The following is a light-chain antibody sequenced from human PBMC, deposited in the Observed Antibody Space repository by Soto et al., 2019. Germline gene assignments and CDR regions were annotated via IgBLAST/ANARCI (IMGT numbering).Light chain of an antibody. V-gene: IGKV4-1*01. Sequence: DIVMTQSPDSLAVSLGEMPTINCWSSQSVFYSSNNNNYLAWYQQKPGQPPRLLIYWASARASGVPDRFSGGRSETEFTLTISSLQAEDSAGYDWQQCYSPPYTFGQGTKLEIK. CDR1: QSVFYSSNNNNY. J-gene: IGKJ2*01. CDR3: QQCYSPPYT. CDR2: WAS.